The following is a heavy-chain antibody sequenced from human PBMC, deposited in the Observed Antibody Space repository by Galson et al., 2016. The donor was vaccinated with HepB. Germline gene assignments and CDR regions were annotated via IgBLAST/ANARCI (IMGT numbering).Heavy chain of an antibody. V-gene: IGHV3-48*02. J-gene: IGHJ5*02. CDR2: IRSNSDTI. CDR3: ARDGPHSRGINLDL. CDR1: GFTFSSYY. Sequence: SLRLSCAASGFTFSSYYMNWVRQAPGKGLEWVSYIRSNSDTIYYADSVKGRFTISRDNAKNSLYLQMNSLRDEDTAVYYCARDGPHSRGINLDLWGQGTLVTVSS. D-gene: IGHD3-22*01.